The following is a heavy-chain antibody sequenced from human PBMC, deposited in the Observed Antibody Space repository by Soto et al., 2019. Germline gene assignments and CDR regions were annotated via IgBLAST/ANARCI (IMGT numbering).Heavy chain of an antibody. CDR3: VRTVRDGYNPYYFDY. Sequence: GESLKISCKGSGYSFTSHWIGWVRQMPGKGLEWMGIIYPSDSDTRYSPSFKGQVTFSADKSINIAYLQWGSLKASDTAMYYCVRTVRDGYNPYYFDYWVQGTLVTVSS. CDR2: IYPSDSDT. V-gene: IGHV5-51*01. D-gene: IGHD5-12*01. J-gene: IGHJ4*02. CDR1: GYSFTSHW.